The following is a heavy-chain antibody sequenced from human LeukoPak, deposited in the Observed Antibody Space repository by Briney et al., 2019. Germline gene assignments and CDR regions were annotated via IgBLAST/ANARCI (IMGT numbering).Heavy chain of an antibody. Sequence: PGGSLRLSCAASGFIFSNAWMSWVRQAPGKGLEWVGRIKSKTDGGTTDYAAPVKGRFTISRDDSKNTLYLQMNSLKTEDTAVYYCTTEGYYGDYDIDYWGQGTLVTVSS. CDR1: GFIFSNAW. CDR2: IKSKTDGGTT. D-gene: IGHD4-17*01. J-gene: IGHJ4*02. CDR3: TTEGYYGDYDIDY. V-gene: IGHV3-15*01.